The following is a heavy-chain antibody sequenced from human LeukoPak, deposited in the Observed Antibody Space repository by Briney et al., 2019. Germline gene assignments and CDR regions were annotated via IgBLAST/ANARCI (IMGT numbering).Heavy chain of an antibody. CDR3: ARDEAVAVDC. V-gene: IGHV4-38-2*02. CDR1: GYSISSGYY. CDR2: IYHIGST. Sequence: SETLSLTCAVSGYSISSGYYWGWIRQPPGKGLDWIGSIYHIGSTYYNPSLKSRVTISVDTSKNQFSLKLSSVTAADTAVYYCARDEAVAVDCWGQGTLVTVSS. J-gene: IGHJ4*02. D-gene: IGHD6-19*01.